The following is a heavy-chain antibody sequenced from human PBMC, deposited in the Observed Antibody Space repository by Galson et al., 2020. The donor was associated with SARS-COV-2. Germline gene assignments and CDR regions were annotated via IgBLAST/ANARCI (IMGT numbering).Heavy chain of an antibody. D-gene: IGHD3-22*01. Sequence: QLGESLKISCAASGFTFSSSAMHWVRQAPGKGLEWVAIISYDGTTIYKSDSVKGRFTISRDISKNILYLQMNRLRPEDTGVYYCARETDDDSSSSYDHWGQGTLVTVSP. J-gene: IGHJ5*02. V-gene: IGHV3-30*04. CDR2: ISYDGTTI. CDR1: GFTFSSSA. CDR3: ARETDDDSSSSYDH.